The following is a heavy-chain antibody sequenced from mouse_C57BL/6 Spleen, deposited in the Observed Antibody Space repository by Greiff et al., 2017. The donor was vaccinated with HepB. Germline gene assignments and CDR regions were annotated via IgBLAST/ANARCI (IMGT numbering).Heavy chain of an antibody. V-gene: IGHV1-9*01. Sequence: QVQLQQSGAELMKPGASVKLSCKATGYTFTGYWIEWVKQRPGHGLEWIGEILPGSGSTNYNEKLKGKATFNADTSSNTAYMQLSSLTTEDSAIYYCARDGSIYYDYPYYAMDYWGQGTSVTVSS. D-gene: IGHD2-4*01. CDR1: GYTFTGYW. J-gene: IGHJ4*01. CDR2: ILPGSGST. CDR3: ARDGSIYYDYPYYAMDY.